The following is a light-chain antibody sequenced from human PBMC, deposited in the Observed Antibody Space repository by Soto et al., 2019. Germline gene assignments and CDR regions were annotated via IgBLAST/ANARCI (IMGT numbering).Light chain of an antibody. CDR1: SSNIGGNT. CDR2: NNH. Sequence: QSVLTQPSSASGTPGQRVTISCSGGSSNIGGNTAHWYQQFPGTAPKLLIYNNHQRPSGVPDRFSGYKSGTSASLAISGLQSEDEAMYYCAAWDDSLSGPVFGEGTKLTVL. J-gene: IGLJ2*01. CDR3: AAWDDSLSGPV. V-gene: IGLV1-44*01.